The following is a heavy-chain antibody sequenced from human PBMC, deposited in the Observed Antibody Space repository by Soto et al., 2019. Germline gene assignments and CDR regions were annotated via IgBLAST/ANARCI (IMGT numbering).Heavy chain of an antibody. CDR2: IIPILGIT. D-gene: IGHD6-19*01. J-gene: IGHJ5*02. V-gene: IGHV1-69*02. CDR3: ARGVAGPLHWFDP. CDR1: GGTFSSYT. Sequence: SVKVSCKASGGTFSSYTISWVRQAPGQGLEWMGRIIPILGITNYAQKFQGRVTITADKSTSTAYMELSSLRSEDTAVYYCARGVAGPLHWFDPWGQGTLVTVSS.